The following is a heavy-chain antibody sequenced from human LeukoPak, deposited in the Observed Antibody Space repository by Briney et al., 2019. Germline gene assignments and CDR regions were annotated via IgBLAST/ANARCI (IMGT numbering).Heavy chain of an antibody. J-gene: IGHJ4*02. CDR3: ARGPLYYYDSSGYFDY. CDR1: GGSISSSY. V-gene: IGHV4-59*08. Sequence: SETLSLTCTVSGGSISSSYWSWIRQAPGKGLDWIGYIYNSGHTIYNPSLKSRVTISVDTSKDQFSLKLSSVTAADTAVYYCARGPLYYYDSSGYFDYWGQGTLVTVSS. CDR2: IYNSGHT. D-gene: IGHD3-22*01.